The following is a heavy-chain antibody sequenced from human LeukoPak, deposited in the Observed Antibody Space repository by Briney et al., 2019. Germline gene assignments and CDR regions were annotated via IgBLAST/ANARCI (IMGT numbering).Heavy chain of an antibody. CDR3: AKDPRRIAVAGNYFDY. CDR1: GFTFSSYA. D-gene: IGHD6-19*01. Sequence: PGGSLILSCAASGFTFSSYAMSWVRQAPGKGLEWVSAISGSGGSTYYADSVKGRFTISRDNSKNTLYLQMNSLRAEDTAVYYCAKDPRRIAVAGNYFDYWGQGTLVTVSS. J-gene: IGHJ4*02. V-gene: IGHV3-23*01. CDR2: ISGSGGST.